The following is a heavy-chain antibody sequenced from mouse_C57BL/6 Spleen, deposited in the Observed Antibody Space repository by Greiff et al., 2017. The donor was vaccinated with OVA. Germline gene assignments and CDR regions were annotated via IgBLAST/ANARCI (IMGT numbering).Heavy chain of an antibody. CDR1: GYTFTSYW. CDR3: ARWGYYYGSSPDY. V-gene: IGHV1-64*01. J-gene: IGHJ2*01. D-gene: IGHD1-1*01. Sequence: QVQLQQPGAELVKPGASVKLSCKASGYTFTSYWMHWVKQRPGQGLEWIGMIHPTSGSTNYNEKFKSKATLTVDKSSSTAYMQLSSLTSEDSAVYYCARWGYYYGSSPDYWGQGTTLTVSS. CDR2: IHPTSGST.